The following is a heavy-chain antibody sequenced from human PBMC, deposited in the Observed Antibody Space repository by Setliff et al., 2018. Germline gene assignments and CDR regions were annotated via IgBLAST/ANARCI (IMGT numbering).Heavy chain of an antibody. CDR3: ARGCAAGACYSDYYYYMDV. D-gene: IGHD2-8*02. Sequence: SETLSLTCTVYGGSFSDYYWGWVRQPPGKGLEWIGEINHSGSTNYIPSLKSRLTISVDTSKNQFSLKLSSVTAADTAMYYCARGCAAGACYSDYYYYMDVWGKGTTVTVSS. J-gene: IGHJ6*03. CDR1: GGSFSDYY. CDR2: INHSGST. V-gene: IGHV4-34*01.